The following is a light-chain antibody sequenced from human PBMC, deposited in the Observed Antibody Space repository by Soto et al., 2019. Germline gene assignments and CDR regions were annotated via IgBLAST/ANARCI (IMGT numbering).Light chain of an antibody. Sequence: DIQMTQSPSTLSGSVGERVTITCRASQTISSLLAWYQQKPGKAPKLLIYKASTLKSGVPSRFSGSGSGTEFTLAISSLQPDDFATYYCQQYNSYSPLTFGGGTKVDIK. V-gene: IGKV1-5*03. CDR1: QTISSL. CDR3: QQYNSYSPLT. J-gene: IGKJ4*01. CDR2: KAS.